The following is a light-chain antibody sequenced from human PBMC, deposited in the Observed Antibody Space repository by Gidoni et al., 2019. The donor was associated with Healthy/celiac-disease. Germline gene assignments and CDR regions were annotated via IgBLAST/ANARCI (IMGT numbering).Light chain of an antibody. V-gene: IGKV1-39*01. J-gene: IGKJ1*01. CDR2: AAS. CDR1: QSISSY. Sequence: DIQMTQSPSSLSASVGDRVTITCRASQSISSYLNWYQQKPGKAPKLLIYAASSLQSGVPSRFSGSGSGTDFTLTISSLQPEDFATYYCQQKDTFXQXTKVEIK. CDR3: QQKDT.